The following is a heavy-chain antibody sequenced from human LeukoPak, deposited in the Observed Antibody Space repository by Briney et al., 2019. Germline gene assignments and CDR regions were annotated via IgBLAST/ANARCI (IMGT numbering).Heavy chain of an antibody. V-gene: IGHV4-59*01. Sequence: SETLSLTCTFSGGSISSYFSSSIRQPPQERRERVGYIYYSGSTNYNPSLKSRVTISVDTSKNQFSLKLSSVTAADTAVYYCARDAAGTWDNWFDPWGQGTLVTVSS. CDR1: GGSISSYF. J-gene: IGHJ5*02. D-gene: IGHD6-13*01. CDR2: IYYSGST. CDR3: ARDAAGTWDNWFDP.